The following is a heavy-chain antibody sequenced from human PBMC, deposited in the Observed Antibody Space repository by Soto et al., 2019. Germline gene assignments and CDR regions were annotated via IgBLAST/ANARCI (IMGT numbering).Heavy chain of an antibody. Sequence: QVQLAESGGGLVEPGGYLRISCAASGFTFSDYDMSWIRQSPGKGLEWVSFVSSSGTTMYFADSVKGRFTISRDNAKNSLYLQLKSLRVEDAAVDYCSSMGPRAARLSYWGQGTLVTVSS. CDR3: SSMGPRAARLSY. CDR1: GFTFSDYD. CDR2: VSSSGTTM. V-gene: IGHV3-11*01. D-gene: IGHD6-6*01. J-gene: IGHJ4*02.